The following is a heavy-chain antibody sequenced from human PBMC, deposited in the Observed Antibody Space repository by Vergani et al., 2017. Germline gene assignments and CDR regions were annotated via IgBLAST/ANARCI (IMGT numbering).Heavy chain of an antibody. Sequence: EVQLVESGGGLVQPGGSLRLSCAASGFTFRSYAMSWVRQAPGKGLEWVSAISGSGGSTYYADSVKGRFTISRDNSKTTLYLQMNSLRAEDTAVYYCAKDRIVVVIADLAHALDIWGQGTMVTVSS. CDR2: ISGSGGST. D-gene: IGHD2-21*01. V-gene: IGHV3-23*04. CDR1: GFTFRSYA. CDR3: AKDRIVVVIADLAHALDI. J-gene: IGHJ3*02.